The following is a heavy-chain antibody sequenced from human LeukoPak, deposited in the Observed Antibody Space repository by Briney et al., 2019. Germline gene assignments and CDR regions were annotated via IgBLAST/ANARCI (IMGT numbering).Heavy chain of an antibody. CDR3: ARRTELIYDY. V-gene: IGHV1-2*07. Sequence: ASVKVSCKASGYTFTGYYMHWVRQAPGQGLEWMGWINPNSGGTNYAHKFQGRVTMTMDTSISTTYMELSRLRSDDTAVYYCARRTELIYDYWGQGTLVTVSS. CDR2: INPNSGGT. J-gene: IGHJ4*02. D-gene: IGHD1-7*01. CDR1: GYTFTGYY.